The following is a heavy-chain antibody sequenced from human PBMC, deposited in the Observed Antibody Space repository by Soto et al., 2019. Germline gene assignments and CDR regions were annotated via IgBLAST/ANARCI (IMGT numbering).Heavy chain of an antibody. D-gene: IGHD3-22*01. CDR3: ARERRYYDSSGSNWFDP. V-gene: IGHV3-53*01. CDR1: GFTVSSNY. Sequence: GGSLRLSCAASGFTVSSNYMSWVRQAPGKGLEWVSVIYSGGSTYYADSVKGRFTISRDNSKNTLYLQMNSLRAEDTAVYYCARERRYYDSSGSNWFDPWGQGTLVTVSS. CDR2: IYSGGST. J-gene: IGHJ5*02.